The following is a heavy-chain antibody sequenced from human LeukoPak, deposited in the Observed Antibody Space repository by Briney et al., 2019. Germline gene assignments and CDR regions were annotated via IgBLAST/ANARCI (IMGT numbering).Heavy chain of an antibody. J-gene: IGHJ3*02. CDR3: ARDYDPDMYYYDSSSYSGNAFDI. CDR1: GYTFTSYG. V-gene: IGHV1-18*01. CDR2: ISAYNGNT. D-gene: IGHD3-22*01. Sequence: ASVKVSCKASGYTFTSYGISWVRQAPGQGLEWMGWISAYNGNTNYAQKLQGRVTMTTDTSTSTAYMELRSLRSDDTAVYYCARDYDPDMYYYDSSSYSGNAFDIWGQGTMVTVSS.